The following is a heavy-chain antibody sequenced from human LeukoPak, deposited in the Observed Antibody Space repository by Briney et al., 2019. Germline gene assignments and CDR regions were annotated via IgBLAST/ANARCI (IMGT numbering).Heavy chain of an antibody. D-gene: IGHD3-22*01. CDR1: GDSISPYY. CDR2: IYDTGST. V-gene: IGHV4-59*01. J-gene: IGHJ3*01. CDR3: ARIRNDRSSYYFRPIFDL. Sequence: SETLSLTCTVSGDSISPYYWSWIRQPPGKGVVWIGYIYDTGSTNYSPSLKSRVTISVDTSKNQFSLKLSSVTAADTADYYCARIRNDRSSYYFRPIFDLWGQGTLVTVSS.